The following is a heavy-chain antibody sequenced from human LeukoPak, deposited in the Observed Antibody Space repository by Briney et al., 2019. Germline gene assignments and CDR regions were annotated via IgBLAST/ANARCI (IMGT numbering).Heavy chain of an antibody. CDR1: GFTFSSYG. V-gene: IGHV3-30*03. CDR3: AREGYQLLSNWFYP. CDR2: ISYDGSNK. Sequence: GRSLRLSCAASGFTFSSYGMHWVRQAPGKGLEWVAVISYDGSNKYYADSVKGRFTISRDNSKNTLYLQMNSLRAEDTAVYYCAREGYQLLSNWFYPWGQGTLVTVSS. D-gene: IGHD2-2*01. J-gene: IGHJ5*02.